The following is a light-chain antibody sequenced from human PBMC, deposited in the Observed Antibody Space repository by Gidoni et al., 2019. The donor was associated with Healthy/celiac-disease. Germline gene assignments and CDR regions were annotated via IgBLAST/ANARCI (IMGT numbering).Light chain of an antibody. CDR1: SSDVGGYNY. V-gene: IGLV2-11*01. CDR3: CSYAGSYVV. CDR2: DVS. Sequence: QSALTQPRAVSGSPGQSVTISCTGTSSDVGGYNYVSWYQQHPVKAPKLMIYDVSKRPSGGPDRFSGSKSGNTASLTISVLQAEDEADYYCCSYAGSYVVFGGGTKLTVL. J-gene: IGLJ2*01.